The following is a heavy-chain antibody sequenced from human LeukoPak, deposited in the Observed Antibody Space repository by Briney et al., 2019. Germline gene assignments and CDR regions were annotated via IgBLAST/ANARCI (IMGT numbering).Heavy chain of an antibody. V-gene: IGHV4-38-2*02. CDR3: ARERGIAAAEDY. D-gene: IGHD6-13*01. J-gene: IGHJ4*02. CDR2: IYHSGST. Sequence: PSDTLSLTCAVSGYSISSGYYWGWIRQPPGQGLGGVGSIYHSGSTYYNPSLKSRVTISVDTSKNQFSLKLSSVTAADTAVYYCARERGIAAAEDYWGQGTLVTVSS. CDR1: GYSISSGYY.